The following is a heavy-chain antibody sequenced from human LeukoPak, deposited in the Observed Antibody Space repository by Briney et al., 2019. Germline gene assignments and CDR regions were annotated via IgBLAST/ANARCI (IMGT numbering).Heavy chain of an antibody. CDR1: GGSFSGYY. Sequence: PSETLSLTCAVYGGSFSGYYWSWIRQPPGKGLEWIGEINHSGSTNYNPSLKSRVTISVDTSKNQFSLKLSSVTAADTAVYYCARKLRFWSGYYTYWFDPWGQGNLVTVSS. CDR2: INHSGST. CDR3: ARKLRFWSGYYTYWFDP. V-gene: IGHV4-34*01. J-gene: IGHJ5*02. D-gene: IGHD3-3*01.